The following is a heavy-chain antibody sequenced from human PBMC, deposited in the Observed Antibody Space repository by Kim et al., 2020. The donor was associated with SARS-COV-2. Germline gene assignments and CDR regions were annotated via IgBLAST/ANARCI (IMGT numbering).Heavy chain of an antibody. CDR1: GFTFTSSA. Sequence: SVKVSCKASGFTFTSSAVQWVRQARGQRLEWIGWIVVGSGNTNYAQKFQERVTITRDMSTSTAYMELSSLRSEDTAVYYCAADGALVDTAMVDYYYGMDVWGQGTTVTVSS. CDR2: IVVGSGNT. J-gene: IGHJ6*02. D-gene: IGHD5-18*01. CDR3: AADGALVDTAMVDYYYGMDV. V-gene: IGHV1-58*01.